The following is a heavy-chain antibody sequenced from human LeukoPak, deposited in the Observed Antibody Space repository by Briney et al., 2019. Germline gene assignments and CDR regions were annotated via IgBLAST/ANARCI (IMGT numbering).Heavy chain of an antibody. D-gene: IGHD3-10*01. CDR2: ISSSGSTI. J-gene: IGHJ4*02. V-gene: IGHV3-48*03. CDR1: GFTFSSYE. Sequence: PGGSQRLSCAASGFTFSSYEMNWVRQAPGKGLEWVSYISSSGSTIYYADSVKGRFTISRDNAKNSLYLQMNSLRAEDTAVYYCTSASSVSCLYYWEWGQGSLVTVSS. CDR3: TSASSVSCLYYWE.